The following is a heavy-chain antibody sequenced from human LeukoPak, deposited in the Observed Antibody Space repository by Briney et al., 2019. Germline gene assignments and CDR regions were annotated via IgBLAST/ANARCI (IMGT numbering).Heavy chain of an antibody. Sequence: GGSLRLSCAASGFTFDDYAMHWVRQAPGKGLEWVSGISWNSGSIGYADSVKGRFTISRDNAKNSLYLQMNSLRAEDTALYYCAKALAARPYYYYYYMDVWGKGTTVTASS. V-gene: IGHV3-9*01. J-gene: IGHJ6*03. CDR2: ISWNSGSI. CDR1: GFTFDDYA. D-gene: IGHD6-6*01. CDR3: AKALAARPYYYYYYMDV.